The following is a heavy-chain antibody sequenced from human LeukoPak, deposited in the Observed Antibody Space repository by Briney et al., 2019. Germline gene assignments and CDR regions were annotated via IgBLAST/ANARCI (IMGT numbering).Heavy chain of an antibody. V-gene: IGHV3-11*01. CDR3: ARDVLQSVTSHYFDY. Sequence: GGPLRLSCSASGFTFSDYNMRWIRQAPGKGLEWVSSISRSGSTKYYADSVKGRFTISRDNAKNSLFLQMNSLRAEDTAVYYCARDVLQSVTSHYFDYWGQGTLVTVSS. CDR1: GFTFSDYN. D-gene: IGHD4-17*01. J-gene: IGHJ4*02. CDR2: ISRSGSTK.